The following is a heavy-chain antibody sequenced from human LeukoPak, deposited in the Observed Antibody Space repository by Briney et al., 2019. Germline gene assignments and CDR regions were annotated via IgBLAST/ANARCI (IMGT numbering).Heavy chain of an antibody. Sequence: TSETLSLTCTVSGGSISSYYWSWIRQPPGKGLEWIGYIYYSGSTNYNPSLKSRVTISVDTSKNQFSLKLSSVTAADTAVYYCASRLRGYSYGPFDYWGQGTLVTVSS. CDR1: GGSISSYY. D-gene: IGHD5-18*01. CDR2: IYYSGST. J-gene: IGHJ4*02. V-gene: IGHV4-59*12. CDR3: ASRLRGYSYGPFDY.